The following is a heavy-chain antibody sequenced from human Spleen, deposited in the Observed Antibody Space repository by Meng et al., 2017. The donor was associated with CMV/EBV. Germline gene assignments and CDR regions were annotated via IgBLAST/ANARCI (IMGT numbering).Heavy chain of an antibody. J-gene: IGHJ2*01. CDR3: ARQGPYSSPSDWYFDL. Sequence: GGSLRLSCAASGFTFDSYAMSWVRQAPGKGLEWVGRIKSKTDGGTTDYAAPVKGRFTISRDDSKNTLYLQMNSLKTEDAAIYYCARQGPYSSPSDWYFDLWGRGTLVTVSS. CDR1: GFTFDSYA. CDR2: IKSKTDGGTT. D-gene: IGHD6-6*01. V-gene: IGHV3-15*01.